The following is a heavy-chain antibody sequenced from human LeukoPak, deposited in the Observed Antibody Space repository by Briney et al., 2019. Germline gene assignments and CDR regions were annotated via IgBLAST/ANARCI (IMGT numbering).Heavy chain of an antibody. Sequence: ASVKVSCKASGGTFSSYAISWVRQAPGQGLEWMGGIIPIFGTANYAQKFQGRVTITADESTSTAYMELSSLRSEDPAVYYCAREAGDNYYYYYMDVWGKGTTVTVSS. D-gene: IGHD2-21*02. CDR1: GGTFSSYA. CDR2: IIPIFGTA. CDR3: AREAGDNYYYYYMDV. J-gene: IGHJ6*03. V-gene: IGHV1-69*13.